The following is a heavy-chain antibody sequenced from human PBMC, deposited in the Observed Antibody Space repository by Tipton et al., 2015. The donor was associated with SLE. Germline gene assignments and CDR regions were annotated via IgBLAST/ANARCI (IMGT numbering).Heavy chain of an antibody. CDR2: INHSGST. V-gene: IGHV4-34*01. Sequence: TLSLTCAVYGGSFSGYYWSWIRQPPGKGLEWIGEINHSGSTNYNPSLKSRVTISVDTSKNQFSLKLSSVTAADTAVYYCARGLPIVGATTAFDIWGQGTMVTVSS. D-gene: IGHD1-26*01. CDR1: GGSFSGYY. J-gene: IGHJ3*02. CDR3: ARGLPIVGATTAFDI.